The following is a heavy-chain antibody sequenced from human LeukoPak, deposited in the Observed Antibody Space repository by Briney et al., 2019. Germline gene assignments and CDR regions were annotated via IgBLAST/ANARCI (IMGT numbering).Heavy chain of an antibody. CDR2: INQSGNT. CDR1: GGSFSGFY. J-gene: IGHJ4*02. V-gene: IGHV4-34*01. Sequence: PSETLSLTCAASGGSFSGFYRSWIRQPPGKGLEWIGEINQSGNTNYTPSLKSRITISADTSKRQFTLKVNSVTAGDTAVYYCARGGTFGEPFSRYWSQGTLVTVSS. D-gene: IGHD3-10*01. CDR3: ARGGTFGEPFSRY.